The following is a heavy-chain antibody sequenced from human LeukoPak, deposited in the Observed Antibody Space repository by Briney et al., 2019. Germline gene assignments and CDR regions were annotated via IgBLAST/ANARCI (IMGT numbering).Heavy chain of an antibody. V-gene: IGHV6-1*01. CDR1: GDTVSSNSAA. J-gene: IGHJ4*02. D-gene: IGHD7-27*01. CDR3: TSLTGDTDY. Sequence: SQTLSLTCAISGDTVSSNSAAWNWIRQSPSRGLEWLGRTYYRSKWYKEYALSVKSRITINPDTSKNQFSLQLNSVTPEDTAVYYCTSLTGDTDYWGQGTLVTVSS. CDR2: TYYRSKWYK.